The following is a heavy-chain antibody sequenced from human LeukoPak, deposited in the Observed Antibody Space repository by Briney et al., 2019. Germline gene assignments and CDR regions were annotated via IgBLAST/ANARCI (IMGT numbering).Heavy chain of an antibody. CDR2: ISYSGST. CDR3: ARQGARGYNIYWFDP. D-gene: IGHD1-14*01. V-gene: IGHV4-59*08. J-gene: IGHJ5*02. CDR1: GGSISSYY. Sequence: PSETLSLTCTVSGGSISSYYWSWIRQPPGKGLEWIACISYSGSTKYNPSLKSRVTISVDTSKNQFSLMLSSVTAADTAVYYCARQGARGYNIYWFDPWGQGTLVTVSS.